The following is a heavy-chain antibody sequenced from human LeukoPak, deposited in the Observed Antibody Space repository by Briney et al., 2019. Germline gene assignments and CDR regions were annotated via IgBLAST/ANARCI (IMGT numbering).Heavy chain of an antibody. J-gene: IGHJ4*02. CDR3: ARDRGSWYYFDY. D-gene: IGHD6-13*01. V-gene: IGHV3-7*01. Sequence: GRSLRLSCAASGFTFSSYWMSWVRQAPGKGLEWVANIKQDGSEKYYVDSVKSRFTISRDNAKNSLYLQMNSLRAEDTAVYYCARDRGSWYYFDYWGQGTLVTVSS. CDR1: GFTFSSYW. CDR2: IKQDGSEK.